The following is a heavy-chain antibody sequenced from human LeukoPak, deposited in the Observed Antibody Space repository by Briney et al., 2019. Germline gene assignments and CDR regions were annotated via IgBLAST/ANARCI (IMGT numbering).Heavy chain of an antibody. D-gene: IGHD6-13*01. J-gene: IGHJ4*02. CDR1: GFTFSSYA. CDR3: ARRIGIAAAGTGFADY. CDR2: ISGSGGST. Sequence: GGSLRLSCAASGFTFSSYAMSWVRQAPGKGLEWVSAISGSGGSTYYADSVKGRFTISRDNSKNTLYLQMNSLRAEDTAVYYCARRIGIAAAGTGFADYWGQGTLVTVSS. V-gene: IGHV3-23*01.